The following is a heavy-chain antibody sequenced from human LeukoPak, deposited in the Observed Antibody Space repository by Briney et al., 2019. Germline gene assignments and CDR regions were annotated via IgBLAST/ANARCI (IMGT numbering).Heavy chain of an antibody. CDR3: ARGRGGGDQRDFDY. CDR1: GYTFTSYG. CDR2: ISAYNGNT. D-gene: IGHD4-17*01. J-gene: IGHJ4*02. Sequence: ASVTVSFTASGYTFTSYGISWVRQAPGQGLGWMGWISAYNGNTNYAQKLQGRVTMTTDTSTSTAYMELRSLRSDDTAVYYCARGRGGGDQRDFDYWGQGTLVTVSS. V-gene: IGHV1-18*01.